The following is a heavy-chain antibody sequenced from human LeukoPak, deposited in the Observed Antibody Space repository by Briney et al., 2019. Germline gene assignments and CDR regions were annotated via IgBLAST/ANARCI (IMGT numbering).Heavy chain of an antibody. D-gene: IGHD3-10*01. Sequence: GGTLRLSCAASGFTFSSYAMSWVRQAPGKGLEWVSAISGSGGSTYYADSVKGRFTISRDNSKNTLYLQMNSLRAEDTAVYYCAKAIGGRGYYFDYWGQGTLVTVSS. CDR1: GFTFSSYA. CDR3: AKAIGGRGYYFDY. J-gene: IGHJ4*02. CDR2: ISGSGGST. V-gene: IGHV3-23*01.